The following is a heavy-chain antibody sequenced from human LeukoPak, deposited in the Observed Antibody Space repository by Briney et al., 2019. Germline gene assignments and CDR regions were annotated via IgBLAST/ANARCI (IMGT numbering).Heavy chain of an antibody. Sequence: PGGSLRLPCAASGFTFSNAWMSWVRQAPGKGLEWVGRIKSKTDGGTTDYAAPVKGRFTISRDDSKNTLYLQMNSLKTEDTAVYYCTTDSTADVGFLEWLFSPRDAFDIWGQGTMVTVSS. V-gene: IGHV3-15*01. CDR3: TTDSTADVGFLEWLFSPRDAFDI. D-gene: IGHD3-3*02. J-gene: IGHJ3*02. CDR1: GFTFSNAW. CDR2: IKSKTDGGTT.